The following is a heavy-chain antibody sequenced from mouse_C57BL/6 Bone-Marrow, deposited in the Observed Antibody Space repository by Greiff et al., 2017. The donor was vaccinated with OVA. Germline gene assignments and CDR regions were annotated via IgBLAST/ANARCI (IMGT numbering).Heavy chain of an antibody. V-gene: IGHV7-1*01. CDR2: SRNKANDYTT. CDR1: GFTFSDFY. J-gene: IGHJ2*01. Sequence: EVKVVESGGGLVQSGRSLRLSCATSGFTFSDFYMEWVRQAPGKGLEWIAASRNKANDYTTEYSASVKGRFIVSRDTSQSILYLQMNALRAEDTAIYYCARIGDMELRGVDYWGQGTTLTVSS. D-gene: IGHD1-1*01. CDR3: ARIGDMELRGVDY.